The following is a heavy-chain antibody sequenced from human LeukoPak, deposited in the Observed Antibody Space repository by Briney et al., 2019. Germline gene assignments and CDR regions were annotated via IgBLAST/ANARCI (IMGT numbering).Heavy chain of an antibody. CDR3: AREASDY. CDR2: ISSNGGST. CDR1: GFTFSSYA. J-gene: IGHJ4*02. V-gene: IGHV3-64*01. Sequence: GSLRLSCAASGFTFSSYAMHWVRQAPGKGLEYVSAISSNGGSTYYANSVKGRFTISRDNSKNTLYLQMGSLRAEDMAVYYCAREASDYWGQGTLVTVSS.